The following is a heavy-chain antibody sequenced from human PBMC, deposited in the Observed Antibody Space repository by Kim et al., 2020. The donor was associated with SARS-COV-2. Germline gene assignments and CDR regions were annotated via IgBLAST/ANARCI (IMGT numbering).Heavy chain of an antibody. V-gene: IGHV4-34*01. CDR1: GGSFSGYY. J-gene: IGHJ5*02. CDR3: LDHIAAASA. CDR2: INHSGST. Sequence: SETLSLTCAVYGGSFSGYYWSWIRQPPGKGLEWIGEINHSGSTNYNPSLKSRVTISVDTSKNQFSLKLSSVTAADTAVYYCLDHIAAASAWGQGTLVTVSS. D-gene: IGHD6-13*01.